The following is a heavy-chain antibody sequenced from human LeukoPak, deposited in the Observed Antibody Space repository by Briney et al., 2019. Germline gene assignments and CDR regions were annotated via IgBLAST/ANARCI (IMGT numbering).Heavy chain of an antibody. CDR1: GGSISSSSFY. CDR2: IYYTGAT. CDR3: ARHGIYVSGSYYNLLAYFFDY. J-gene: IGHJ4*02. Sequence: PSDTLSLTCTVSGGSISSSSFYWGWIRQPPGKGLERIGSIYYTGATNSNPSLKSRVTISVDTSKDQFSLKLSSVTAADTAVYYCARHGIYVSGSYYNLLAYFFDYWGRGALVTVSS. D-gene: IGHD3-10*01. V-gene: IGHV4-39*01.